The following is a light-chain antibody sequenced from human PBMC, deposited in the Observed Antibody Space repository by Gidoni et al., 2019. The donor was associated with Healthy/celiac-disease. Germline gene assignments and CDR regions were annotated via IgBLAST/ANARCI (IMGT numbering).Light chain of an antibody. CDR3: MQDVQPPRT. J-gene: IGKJ2*02. Sequence: DIVMTQSPPSLPVTPGEPASIACRSSQSLLHSNGYNYLYWYLQKPGQSPQLLIYLGSNRASGVPDRFSGSGAGTDFTLKISRVEAEDVGVYYCMQDVQPPRTFXQXTKLXIK. CDR2: LGS. CDR1: QSLLHSNGYNY. V-gene: IGKV2-28*01.